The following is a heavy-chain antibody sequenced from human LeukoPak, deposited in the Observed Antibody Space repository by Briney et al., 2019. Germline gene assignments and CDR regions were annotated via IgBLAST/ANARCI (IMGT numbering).Heavy chain of an antibody. CDR2: IYTSGST. V-gene: IGHV4-4*07. CDR1: GGSISSYY. Sequence: PSETLSLTCTVSGGSISSYYWSWIRQPAGKGLEWIGRIYTSGSTNYNPSLKSRVTMSVDTSKNQFSLKLSSVTAADTAVYYCARGLRYYGSGSYYNGFGYYYYGMDVWGQGTTVTVSS. J-gene: IGHJ6*02. CDR3: ARGLRYYGSGSYYNGFGYYYYGMDV. D-gene: IGHD3-10*01.